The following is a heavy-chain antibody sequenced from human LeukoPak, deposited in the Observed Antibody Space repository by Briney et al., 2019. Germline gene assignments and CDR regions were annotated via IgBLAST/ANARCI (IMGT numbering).Heavy chain of an antibody. Sequence: GRSLRLSCAASGFTFSSYGMHWGRQAPGKGLEWVAVIYNDGNKKYYADSLKGRFTISRDNSKNTLYLQMNSLRADDTAVYYCARGGYGANDDAFDIWGQGTMVTVSS. D-gene: IGHD4-23*01. CDR3: ARGGYGANDDAFDI. CDR1: GFTFSSYG. J-gene: IGHJ3*02. CDR2: IYNDGNKK. V-gene: IGHV3-33*01.